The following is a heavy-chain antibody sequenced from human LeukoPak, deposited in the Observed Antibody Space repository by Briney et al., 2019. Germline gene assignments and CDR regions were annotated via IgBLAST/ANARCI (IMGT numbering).Heavy chain of an antibody. V-gene: IGHV3-66*01. CDR1: GFTVSSNY. Sequence: GGSLRLSCEASGFTVSSNYMSWVRQAPGKGLEWVSAIYSGGRTDYADSVKGRFTISRDNSKNTLYLQMNSLRAEDTAVYYCARDPYGGNWFDYWGQGTLVTVSS. D-gene: IGHD2-21*01. CDR3: ARDPYGGNWFDY. J-gene: IGHJ4*02. CDR2: IYSGGRT.